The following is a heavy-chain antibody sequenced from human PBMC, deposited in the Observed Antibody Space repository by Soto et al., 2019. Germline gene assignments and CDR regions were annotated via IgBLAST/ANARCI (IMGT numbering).Heavy chain of an antibody. D-gene: IGHD6-19*01. Sequence: SVKVSCKASRVAFSKFIVTWVRQAPGLGLEWVGGIIPIFGTANYAQKFQGRVTITADESTSTSYMEVNNLRSEDTAVYYCAKVRYSSPMGYYYGMDVWAQGTTVTVSS. CDR3: AKVRYSSPMGYYYGMDV. V-gene: IGHV1-69*13. CDR2: IIPIFGTA. CDR1: RVAFSKFI. J-gene: IGHJ6*02.